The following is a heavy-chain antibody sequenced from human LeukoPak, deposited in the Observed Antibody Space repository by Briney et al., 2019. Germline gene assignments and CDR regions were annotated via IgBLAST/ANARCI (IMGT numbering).Heavy chain of an antibody. CDR2: IKHDGSEK. CDR1: GFTFSNYW. D-gene: IGHD6-13*01. J-gene: IGHJ4*02. Sequence: GGSLRLSCAASGFTFSNYWMSWVRQPPGKGLEWVANIKHDGSEKYCVDSVEGRFTTSRDNAKNSLHLQMNSLRAEDTAVYYCARLGTAEGTLEDYWGQGTLVTVSS. CDR3: ARLGTAEGTLEDY. V-gene: IGHV3-7*01.